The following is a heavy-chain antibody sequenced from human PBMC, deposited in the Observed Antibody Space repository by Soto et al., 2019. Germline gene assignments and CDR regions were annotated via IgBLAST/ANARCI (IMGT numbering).Heavy chain of an antibody. J-gene: IGHJ4*02. Sequence: GGSMRLSCAASGFTFSSYWMHWVRQVPGKGLVWVSHINSDGTTTNYADSVKGRFTISRDNGKNTLYLQMNSLRVEDTAVYYCARGLGTTSTVTTGYWGQGTLVTVSS. D-gene: IGHD4-4*01. CDR1: GFTFSSYW. V-gene: IGHV3-74*01. CDR2: INSDGTTT. CDR3: ARGLGTTSTVTTGY.